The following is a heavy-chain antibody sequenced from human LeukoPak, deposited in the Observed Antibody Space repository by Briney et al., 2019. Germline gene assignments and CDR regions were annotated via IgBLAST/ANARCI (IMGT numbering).Heavy chain of an antibody. CDR2: IKQDGSEK. Sequence: PGGSLRLSCAASGFTFSSYWMSWVRQAPGKGLEWVANIKQDGSEKYYVDSVKGRFTISRGNAKNSLYLQMNSLRAEDTAVYYCARAQRGSYYYFDYWGQGTLVTVSS. CDR1: GFTFSSYW. D-gene: IGHD1-26*01. J-gene: IGHJ4*02. V-gene: IGHV3-7*01. CDR3: ARAQRGSYYYFDY.